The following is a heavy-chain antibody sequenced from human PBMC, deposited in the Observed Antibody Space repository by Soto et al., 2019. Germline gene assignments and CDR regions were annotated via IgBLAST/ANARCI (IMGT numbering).Heavy chain of an antibody. D-gene: IGHD3-22*01. CDR2: LYLDDSET. CDR1: GYSFLNYW. Sequence: GESLMISCKGSGYSFLNYWIGWVRQMPGKDLEWIGILYLDDSETRYRPSFQGRVTISVVRTINVAYLQVSCLKASDPPMYYYARGYFYDNNGYYHYDPIQIWGQGTMVTVSS. V-gene: IGHV5-51*01. CDR3: ARGYFYDNNGYYHYDPIQI. J-gene: IGHJ3*02.